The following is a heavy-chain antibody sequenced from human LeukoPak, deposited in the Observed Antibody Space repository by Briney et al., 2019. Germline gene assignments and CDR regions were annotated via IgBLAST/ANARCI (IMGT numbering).Heavy chain of an antibody. V-gene: IGHV4-59*01. Sequence: PSETLSLTCTVSGGSISTYYWSWIRQPPGKGLEWIGYVYYSGGTNYNPSLKSRVTMSVDTSKNQFSLKLRSVTAADTAVYYCARVADYTVVQLNDAFDIWGQGTMVTVSS. CDR1: GGSISTYY. D-gene: IGHD4-23*01. J-gene: IGHJ3*02. CDR2: VYYSGGT. CDR3: ARVADYTVVQLNDAFDI.